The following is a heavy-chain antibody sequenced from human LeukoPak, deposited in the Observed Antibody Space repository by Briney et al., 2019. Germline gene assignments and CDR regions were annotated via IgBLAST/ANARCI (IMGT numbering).Heavy chain of an antibody. D-gene: IGHD3-16*01. J-gene: IGHJ4*02. V-gene: IGHV4-39*01. CDR1: GGSISSRSYY. CDR2: IYYSGST. Sequence: PSETLSLTCTVSGGSISSRSYYWGWVRQPPGKGLEWIGNIYYSGSTYYNPSLKSRVTMSVDTSKNQFSLKLSSVTAADTAVYYCARGQGLRDPLDYWGQGTLVTVSS. CDR3: ARGQGLRDPLDY.